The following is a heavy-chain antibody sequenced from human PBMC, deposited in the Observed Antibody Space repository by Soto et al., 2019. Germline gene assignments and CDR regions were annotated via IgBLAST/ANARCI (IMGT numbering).Heavy chain of an antibody. V-gene: IGHV3-48*02. D-gene: IGHD3-16*01. Sequence: EVQLVESGGGLVQPGGSLRVSCAASGFTFSSYSINWVRQAPGKGLERVSYISGSSTIYYADSVKGRFTISRDNAKNSLYPQMNSLRDEDTAVYYCARVGLGLFGMDVWGQGTTVTVSS. J-gene: IGHJ6*02. CDR2: ISGSSTI. CDR1: GFTFSSYS. CDR3: ARVGLGLFGMDV.